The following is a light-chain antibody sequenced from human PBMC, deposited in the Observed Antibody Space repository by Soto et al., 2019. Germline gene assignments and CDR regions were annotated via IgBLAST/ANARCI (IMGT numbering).Light chain of an antibody. CDR1: QSVSSY. J-gene: IGKJ4*01. Sequence: EIVLTQSPATLSLSPGERATLFCRASQSVSSYLAWYQQKPGQAPRLLIYDASNRATGIPARFSGSGSGTDFTLTISSLEPEDFAVYYCQQRSNWPLTFGGGTKVELK. V-gene: IGKV3-11*01. CDR2: DAS. CDR3: QQRSNWPLT.